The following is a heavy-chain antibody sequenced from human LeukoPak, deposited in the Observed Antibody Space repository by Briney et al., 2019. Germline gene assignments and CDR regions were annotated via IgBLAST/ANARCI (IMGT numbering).Heavy chain of an antibody. CDR1: GFTFSSYE. CDR2: ISSSGSTI. V-gene: IGHV3-48*03. Sequence: GGSLRLSCAASGFTFSSYEMNWVRQAPGKGLEWVSYISSSGSTIYYADSVKGRFTISRDNAKNSLYLQMNSLRAEDTAVYYCARDVPYGDYVDYWGQGTLVTVSS. J-gene: IGHJ4*02. CDR3: ARDVPYGDYVDY. D-gene: IGHD4-17*01.